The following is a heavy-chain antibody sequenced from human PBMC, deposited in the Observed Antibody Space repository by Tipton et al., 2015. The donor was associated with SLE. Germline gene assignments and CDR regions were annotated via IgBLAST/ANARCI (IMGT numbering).Heavy chain of an antibody. J-gene: IGHJ4*02. CDR2: IYYSGST. V-gene: IGHV4-39*07. D-gene: IGHD3-10*01. CDR1: GDSISNSDYY. CDR3: ARDHVVGSGATFDY. Sequence: TLSLTCTVSGDSISNSDYYWSWIRQPPGKGLEWIGSIYYSGSTYYNPSLKSRVTISVDTSKNQFSLKLSSVTAADTAVYYCARDHVVGSGATFDYWGQGTLVTVSS.